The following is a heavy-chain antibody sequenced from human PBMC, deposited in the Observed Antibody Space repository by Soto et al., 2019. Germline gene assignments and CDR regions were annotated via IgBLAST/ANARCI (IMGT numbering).Heavy chain of an antibody. CDR1: GGTFSSYA. D-gene: IGHD6-6*01. CDR2: IIPIFGTA. J-gene: IGHJ6*02. Sequence: SVKVSCKASGGTFSSYAISWVRQAPGQGLEWMGGIIPIFGTANYAQKFQGRVTITADESTSTAYMELSSLRSEDTAVYYCARVDGSSYPYYYYYGMDVWGQGTTVTVSS. V-gene: IGHV1-69*13. CDR3: ARVDGSSYPYYYYYGMDV.